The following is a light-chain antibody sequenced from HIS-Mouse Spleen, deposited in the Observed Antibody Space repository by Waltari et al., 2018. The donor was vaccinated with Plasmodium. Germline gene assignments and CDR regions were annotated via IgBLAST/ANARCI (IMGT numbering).Light chain of an antibody. Sequence: SYELTQPPSVSVSPGQKASITGSGDKLGDKYPCWYQQKPGQSPVLVIYQDSKRPSGIPERFSGSNSGNTATLTISGTQAMDEADYYCQAWDSSTVVFGGGTKLTVL. CDR2: QDS. J-gene: IGLJ2*01. CDR1: KLGDKY. CDR3: QAWDSSTVV. V-gene: IGLV3-1*01.